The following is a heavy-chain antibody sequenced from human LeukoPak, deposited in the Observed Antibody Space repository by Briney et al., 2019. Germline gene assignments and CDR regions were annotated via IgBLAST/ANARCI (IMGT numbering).Heavy chain of an antibody. J-gene: IGHJ4*02. Sequence: ASVTVSFTASGGTFSSYAISWVRQAPGQGLEWMGGIIPIFGTANYAQKFQGRVTITADESTSTAYMELSSLRSEDTAVYYCAREVSSWGYFDYWGQGTLVTVSS. CDR1: GGTFSSYA. CDR2: IIPIFGTA. D-gene: IGHD6-13*01. V-gene: IGHV1-69*01. CDR3: AREVSSWGYFDY.